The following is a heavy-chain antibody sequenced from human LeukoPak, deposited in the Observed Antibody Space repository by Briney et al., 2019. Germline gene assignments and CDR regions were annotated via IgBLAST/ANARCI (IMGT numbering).Heavy chain of an antibody. Sequence: SETLSLTCTVSGGSISSYYWSWIRQPPGKGLEWIGYIYYSGSTNYNPSLKSRVTISVDTSKNQFSLKLSSVTAADTAVYYCARSRNYYDSSGYLSTYYYYYYMDVWGKGTTVTVSS. J-gene: IGHJ6*03. V-gene: IGHV4-59*01. CDR1: GGSISSYY. CDR2: IYYSGST. D-gene: IGHD3-22*01. CDR3: ARSRNYYDSSGYLSTYYYYYYMDV.